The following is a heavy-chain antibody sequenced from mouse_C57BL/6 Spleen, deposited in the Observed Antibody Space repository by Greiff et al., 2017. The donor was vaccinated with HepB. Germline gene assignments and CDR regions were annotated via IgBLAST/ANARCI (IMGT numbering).Heavy chain of an antibody. CDR1: GYTFTDYE. V-gene: IGHV1-15*01. D-gene: IGHD4-1*01. CDR3: TRANWEWFAY. J-gene: IGHJ3*01. Sequence: VQLQQSGAELVRPGASVTLSCKASGYTFTDYEMHWVKQTPVHGLEWIGAIDPETGGTAYYQKFKGKAILTADKSSSTAYMELRSLTSEDSAVYYCTRANWEWFAYWGQGTLVTVSA. CDR2: IDPETGGT.